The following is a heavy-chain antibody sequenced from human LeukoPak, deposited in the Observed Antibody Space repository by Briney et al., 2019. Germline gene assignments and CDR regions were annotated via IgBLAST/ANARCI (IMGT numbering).Heavy chain of an antibody. CDR1: GFTFSSYA. D-gene: IGHD3-3*01. CDR3: AKCIWSGYSSFDY. V-gene: IGHV3-23*01. CDR2: ISGSGGST. J-gene: IGHJ4*02. Sequence: GGSLRLSCAASGFTFSSYAMSWVRQAPGKGLEWVSVISGSGGSTYYADSVKGRFTISRDNSKNTLYLQMNSLRAEDTAVYYCAKCIWSGYSSFDYWGQGTLVTVSS.